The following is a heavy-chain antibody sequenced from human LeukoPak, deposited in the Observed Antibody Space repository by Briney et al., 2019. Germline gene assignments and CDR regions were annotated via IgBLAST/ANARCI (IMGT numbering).Heavy chain of an antibody. CDR1: GFTFSSYS. Sequence: GGSLRLSCAASGFTFSSYSMNWVRQAPGKGLEWVSSISSSSSYIYYADSVKGRFTISRDNAKKSLYLQMNSLRAEDTAVYYCARDLNCSGGSCYRYWGQGTLGTVSS. CDR2: ISSSSSYI. J-gene: IGHJ4*02. D-gene: IGHD2-15*01. V-gene: IGHV3-21*01. CDR3: ARDLNCSGGSCYRY.